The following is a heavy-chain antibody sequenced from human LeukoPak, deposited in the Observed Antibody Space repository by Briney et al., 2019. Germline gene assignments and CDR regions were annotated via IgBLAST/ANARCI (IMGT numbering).Heavy chain of an antibody. CDR1: GFPFSSYW. CDR3: AKSSRITIFGVAFDS. V-gene: IGHV3-30*02. Sequence: GGSLRLSCAASGFPFSSYWMSWVRQAPGKGLEWVAFILYDGSNKYYTDSVKGRFTISRDNSKNTVYLQMNSLRAEDTAVYYCAKSSRITIFGVAFDSWGQGTLVTVSS. D-gene: IGHD3-3*01. CDR2: ILYDGSNK. J-gene: IGHJ4*02.